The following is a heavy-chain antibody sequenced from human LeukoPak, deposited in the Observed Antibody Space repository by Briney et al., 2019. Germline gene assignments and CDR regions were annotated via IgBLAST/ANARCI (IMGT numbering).Heavy chain of an antibody. V-gene: IGHV3-30*02. J-gene: IGHJ4*02. CDR3: ARPSDPYGFEYYFDY. Sequence: GGSLRLSCAASGFTFSSYGMHWVRQAPGKGLEWVAFIRYDGSNKYYADSVKGRFTISRDNSKNTLYLQMNSLRAEDTAVYYCARPSDPYGFEYYFDYWGQGTLVTVSS. CDR1: GFTFSSYG. D-gene: IGHD3-10*01. CDR2: IRYDGSNK.